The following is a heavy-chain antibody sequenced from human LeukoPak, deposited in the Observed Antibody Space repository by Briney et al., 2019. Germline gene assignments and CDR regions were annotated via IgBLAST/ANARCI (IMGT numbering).Heavy chain of an antibody. Sequence: PSETLSLTCTVSGGSVSSGSYYWSWIRQPPGKGLEWIGYIYYSGSTNYNPSLKSRVTISVDTSKNQFSLKLSSVTAADTAVYYCARETAYGDFNFDHWGQGTLVTVSS. D-gene: IGHD4-17*01. J-gene: IGHJ4*02. CDR2: IYYSGST. CDR3: ARETAYGDFNFDH. CDR1: GGSVSSGSYY. V-gene: IGHV4-61*01.